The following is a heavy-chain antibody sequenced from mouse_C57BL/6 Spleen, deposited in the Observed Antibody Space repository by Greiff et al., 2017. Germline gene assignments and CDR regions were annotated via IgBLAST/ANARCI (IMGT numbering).Heavy chain of an antibody. CDR3: ARWGGKGNYYAMDY. CDR2: IDPSDSYT. D-gene: IGHD2-1*01. Sequence: VKLQQPGAELVKPGASVKLSCKASGYTFTSYWMQWVKQRPGQGLEWIGEIDPSDSYTNYNQKFKGKATLTVDTSSSTAYMQLSSLTSEDSAVYYCARWGGKGNYYAMDYWGQGTSVTVSS. J-gene: IGHJ4*01. CDR1: GYTFTSYW. V-gene: IGHV1-50*01.